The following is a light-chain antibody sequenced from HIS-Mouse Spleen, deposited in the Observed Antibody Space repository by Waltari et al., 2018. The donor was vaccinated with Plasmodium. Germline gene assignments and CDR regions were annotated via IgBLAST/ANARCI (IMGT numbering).Light chain of an antibody. J-gene: IGLJ3*02. CDR2: GKN. CDR1: SLRSYY. V-gene: IGLV3-19*01. Sequence: SSELTQDPAVSVALGQTVRITCQGDSLRSYYASWYQPKPGQAPVLVINGKNNRPSGIPDRFSGSSSGKTASLTITGAQAEDEADYYCNSRDSSGNHQVFGGGTKLTVL. CDR3: NSRDSSGNHQV.